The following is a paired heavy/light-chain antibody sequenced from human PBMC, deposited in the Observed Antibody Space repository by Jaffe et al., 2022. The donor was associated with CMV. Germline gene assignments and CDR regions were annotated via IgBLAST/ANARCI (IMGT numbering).Heavy chain of an antibody. CDR3: ATRLRLGEFFDN. Sequence: QVQLQESGPGLVKPSETLSLTCSVSGASISSQYWHWIRQPPGKGLEWIGYIYYAGSANHNPSLKSRLTMSTDSSKNQFSLKLNSVTAADTAVYYCATRLRLGEFFDNWGQGILVTVSS. CDR2: IYYAGSA. D-gene: IGHD3-16*01. J-gene: IGHJ4*02. CDR1: GASISSQY. V-gene: IGHV4-59*08.
Light chain of an antibody. CDR2: DAS. CDR3: QQRGNWPLS. Sequence: EVVLTQSPATLSLSPGERATLSCRASQSVGSYLGWYQQKPGQAPRLLIYDASNRAIGVPARFGGSGSGTDFTLTISSLEPEDFAVYYCQQRGNWPLSFGGGTKVEIK. J-gene: IGKJ4*01. V-gene: IGKV3-11*01. CDR1: QSVGSY.